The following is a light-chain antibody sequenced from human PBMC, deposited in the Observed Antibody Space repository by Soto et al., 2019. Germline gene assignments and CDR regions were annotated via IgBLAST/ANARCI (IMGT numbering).Light chain of an antibody. V-gene: IGKV3-20*01. Sequence: EIVLTQSPGTLSLSPGERATLSCRASQSVSSSYLAWYQQKPGQAPRLLIYGASSRATGIPDRFSGSGSGTDFTLIINRLEPEDFAVYYCQQYGGSPMYTFGQGTKLEIK. J-gene: IGKJ2*01. CDR3: QQYGGSPMYT. CDR2: GAS. CDR1: QSVSSSY.